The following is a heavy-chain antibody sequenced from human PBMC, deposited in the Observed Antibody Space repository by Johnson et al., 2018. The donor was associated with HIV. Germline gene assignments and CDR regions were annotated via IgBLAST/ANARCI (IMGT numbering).Heavy chain of an antibody. CDR1: RFSFSSYW. CDR2: INSDGSRT. Sequence: QPGGSLRLSCAASRFSFSSYWMHWVRQAPGKGLVWVSRINSDGSRTNYADSVKGRFTISRDNSKNTLYLQMNGLRAEDTAVYYCAKGERGAGTDAFDIWGQGTMVTVSS. J-gene: IGHJ3*02. V-gene: IGHV3-74*01. D-gene: IGHD6-19*01. CDR3: AKGERGAGTDAFDI.